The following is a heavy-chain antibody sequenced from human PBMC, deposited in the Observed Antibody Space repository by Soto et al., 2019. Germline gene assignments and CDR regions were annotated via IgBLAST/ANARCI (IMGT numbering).Heavy chain of an antibody. Sequence: GGSLRLSCAASGFTFSNYWMTWVRQAPGKGLEWVANIIKDGSEKSYVDSVKGRFTISRDNAKNSLYLEMNRLRVEDTAVYYCAGDWGGRGYWGQGTLVTVSS. CDR1: GFTFSNYW. CDR2: IIKDGSEK. D-gene: IGHD3-10*01. V-gene: IGHV3-7*03. CDR3: AGDWGGRGY. J-gene: IGHJ4*02.